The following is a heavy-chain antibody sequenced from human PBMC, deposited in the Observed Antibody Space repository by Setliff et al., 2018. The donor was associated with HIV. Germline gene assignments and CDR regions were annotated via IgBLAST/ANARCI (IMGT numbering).Heavy chain of an antibody. V-gene: IGHV1-3*03. CDR2: ISGSGNT. Sequence: ASVKVSCKASGYIFTSNTIHWVRQAPGQRLQWMGCISGSGNTKFSQEFQGRVTLTRDTSANTAYMELSSLMSEDTAVYYCARGGGRGYCSGGSCYGGYFDYWGQGTLVTVSS. CDR3: ARGGGRGYCSGGSCYGGYFDY. J-gene: IGHJ4*02. CDR1: GYIFTSNT. D-gene: IGHD2-15*01.